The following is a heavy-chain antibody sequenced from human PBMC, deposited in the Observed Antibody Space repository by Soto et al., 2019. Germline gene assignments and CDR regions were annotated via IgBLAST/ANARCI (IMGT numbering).Heavy chain of an antibody. Sequence: GGSLRLSCAASGFTFSSLGMDWVRQAPGKGLEWVALISYDGSKKYYGDSVKGRFTISRDNSRNTLHLQMNSLRREDTAIYYCARTPAVAGTPYFDYWGQGTLVTVSS. J-gene: IGHJ4*02. CDR2: ISYDGSKK. CDR3: ARTPAVAGTPYFDY. D-gene: IGHD6-19*01. CDR1: GFTFSSLG. V-gene: IGHV3-30-3*01.